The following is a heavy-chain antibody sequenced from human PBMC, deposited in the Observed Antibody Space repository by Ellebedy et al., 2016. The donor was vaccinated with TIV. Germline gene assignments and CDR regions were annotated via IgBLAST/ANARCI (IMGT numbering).Heavy chain of an antibody. CDR3: ASSPSQGY. CDR2: IDRGGNT. J-gene: IGHJ4*02. V-gene: IGHV3-53*01. CDR1: GFTVSNNY. Sequence: GESLKIPCAASGFTVSNNYLSWVRPAPGKGLEWVSVIDRGGNTFYAESVKGRFTISRDRAQNTLYLQMDSLRAEDTAVHYCASSPSQGYWGQGTLVTVSS.